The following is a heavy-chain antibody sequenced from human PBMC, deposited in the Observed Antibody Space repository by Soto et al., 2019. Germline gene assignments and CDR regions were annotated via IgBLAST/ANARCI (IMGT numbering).Heavy chain of an antibody. D-gene: IGHD4-17*01. Sequence: PSETLSLTCAVYGGSFSGYYWSWIRQPPGKGLEWIGEINHSGSTNYNPSLKSRVTISVDTSKNQFSLKLSSVTAADTAVYYCAREDSYYGESAFDIWGQGTMVTVS. V-gene: IGHV4-34*01. J-gene: IGHJ3*02. CDR3: AREDSYYGESAFDI. CDR2: INHSGST. CDR1: GGSFSGYY.